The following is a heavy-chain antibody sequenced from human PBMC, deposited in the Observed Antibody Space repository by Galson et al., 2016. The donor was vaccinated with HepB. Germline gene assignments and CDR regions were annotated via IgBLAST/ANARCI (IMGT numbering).Heavy chain of an antibody. J-gene: IGHJ4*02. CDR2: ITSSSDTM. CDR3: ARDDYFRLGY. CDR1: GFIFSVYK. V-gene: IGHV3-48*02. Sequence: TLRLSCAASGFIFSVYKRKGDSQAPGKGLEWIAWITSSSDTMYYADSVKGRFTISRDNAKNSLYLEMNSLRDEDTAVYYCARDDYFRLGYWGQGTLVTVSS. D-gene: IGHD3-16*01.